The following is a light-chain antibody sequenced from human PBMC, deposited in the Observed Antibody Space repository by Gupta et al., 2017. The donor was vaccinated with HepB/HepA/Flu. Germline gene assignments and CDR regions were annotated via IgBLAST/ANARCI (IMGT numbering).Light chain of an antibody. CDR3: CADASDYTLI. V-gene: IGLV2-11*01. J-gene: IGLJ2*01. CDR1: SGDVGGYNF. CDR2: DVS. Sequence: QSALTQPRSVSGSPGQSVTISCTGTSGDVGGYNFVSWYQPHPGKAPKLMIFDVSQRPSGVPARFSGSKSGNTASLTISGLQLEDEADYYCCADASDYTLIFGEGTKLTVL.